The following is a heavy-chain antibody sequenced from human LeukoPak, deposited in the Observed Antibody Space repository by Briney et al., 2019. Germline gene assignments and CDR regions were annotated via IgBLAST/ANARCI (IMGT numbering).Heavy chain of an antibody. CDR3: ARDPSPLFGSGSYPGGWFDP. D-gene: IGHD3-10*01. J-gene: IGHJ5*02. CDR2: INAGNGNT. Sequence: ASVKVSCKASGYTFTSYAMHWVRQAPGQRLEWMGWINAGNGNTKYSQKFQGRVTITRDTSASTAYMELSSLRSEDTAVYYCARDPSPLFGSGSYPGGWFDPWGQGTLVTVSS. CDR1: GYTFTSYA. V-gene: IGHV1-3*01.